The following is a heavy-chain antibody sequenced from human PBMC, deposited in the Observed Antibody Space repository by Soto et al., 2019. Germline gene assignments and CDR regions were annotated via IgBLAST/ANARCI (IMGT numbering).Heavy chain of an antibody. Sequence: QAQLQQSGPGLVKPSQTLSLTCAISGDSVSSNSAAWTWIRQSPSRGLEWLGRTYYRSKWYSDSAVSVSSRITINADTPRNQCSLQVNSVTPEDTAVYYCARQGSSWFDYWGQRALVTVSS. V-gene: IGHV6-1*01. CDR1: GDSVSSNSAA. D-gene: IGHD6-13*01. J-gene: IGHJ4*02. CDR3: ARQGSSWFDY. CDR2: TYYRSKWYS.